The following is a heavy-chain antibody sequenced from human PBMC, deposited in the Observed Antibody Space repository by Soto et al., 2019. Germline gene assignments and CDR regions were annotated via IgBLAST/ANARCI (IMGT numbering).Heavy chain of an antibody. CDR2: ISYDGNNK. V-gene: IGHV3-30*18. Sequence: GGSLGLSCAASGFTFRTNAMHWVRQAPGKGLEWVAVISYDGNNKYYADSVKGRFTISRDNSKNTLYLQMNSLRAEDTAVYYCAKNGYSSGWYGDYWGQGTLVTVSS. J-gene: IGHJ4*02. CDR1: GFTFRTNA. D-gene: IGHD6-19*01. CDR3: AKNGYSSGWYGDY.